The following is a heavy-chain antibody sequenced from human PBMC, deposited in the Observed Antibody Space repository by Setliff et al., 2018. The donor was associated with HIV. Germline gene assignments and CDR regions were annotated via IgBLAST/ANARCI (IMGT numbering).Heavy chain of an antibody. V-gene: IGHV4-4*07. CDR3: ARGIGTRYNYYMDV. CDR1: GASISSYY. Sequence: SETLSLTCTVSGASISSYYWNWFRQPAGKGLESLGRIYTSGNMSYNPSFKGRVTMSADTSRNQLSLKLSSVTAADTAVYYCARGIGTRYNYYMDVWGIGTTVTVSS. CDR2: IYTSGNM. D-gene: IGHD1-20*01. J-gene: IGHJ6*03.